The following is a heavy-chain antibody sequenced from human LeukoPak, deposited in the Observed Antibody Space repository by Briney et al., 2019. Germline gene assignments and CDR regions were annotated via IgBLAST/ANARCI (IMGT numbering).Heavy chain of an antibody. CDR1: GFTFSSYG. CDR2: ISYDGSNK. D-gene: IGHD3-22*01. Sequence: GGSLRLSCAASGFTFSSYGMHWVRQAPGKGLEWVAVISYDGSNKYYADSVKGRFTISRDNSKNTLYLQMNSLRAEDTAVYYCAKGRRIVVDPFDYWGQGTLVAVSS. CDR3: AKGRRIVVDPFDY. J-gene: IGHJ4*02. V-gene: IGHV3-30*18.